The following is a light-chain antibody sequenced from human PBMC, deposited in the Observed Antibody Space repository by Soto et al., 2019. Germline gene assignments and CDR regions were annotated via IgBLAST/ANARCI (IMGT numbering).Light chain of an antibody. Sequence: QSVLTQTPSASGTPGQRVTVSCSGSSSNVGRSDVNWYQQFPGTAPKLLIFATDQRPSGVPDRFSGSKSGTSASLAISGLQFDDEPEYYCAAWDDSLKVVLFGRGTKLTVL. CDR2: ATD. CDR1: SSNVGRSD. CDR3: AAWDDSLKVVL. V-gene: IGLV1-44*01. J-gene: IGLJ3*02.